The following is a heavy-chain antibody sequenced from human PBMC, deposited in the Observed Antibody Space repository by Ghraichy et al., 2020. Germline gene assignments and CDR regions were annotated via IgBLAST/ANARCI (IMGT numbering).Heavy chain of an antibody. CDR1: GFSFSFYW. Sequence: GESLNISCQGSGFSFSFYWIGWVRQLPGEGLEYMGVIYPGDSDTRYGPSFQGQVTISVDKSISTAYLHWSSLKASDTAMYYCARSRSSGHLKTGTTDAFHIWGLGTMVTVSS. CDR3: ARSRSSGHLKTGTTDAFHI. D-gene: IGHD1/OR15-1a*01. CDR2: IYPGDSDT. J-gene: IGHJ3*02. V-gene: IGHV5-51*01.